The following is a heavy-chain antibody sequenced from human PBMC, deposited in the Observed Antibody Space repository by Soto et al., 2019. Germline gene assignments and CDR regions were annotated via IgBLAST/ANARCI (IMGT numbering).Heavy chain of an antibody. D-gene: IGHD3-16*01. CDR3: ARDEGGTVFDY. CDR2: IIPILGIA. V-gene: IGHV1-69*02. Sequence: QVQLVQSGAEVKKPGSSVKVSCKASGGTFSSYTISWVRQAPGQGLEWMGRIIPILGIANYAQKFQGRVTITADKSTSTAYMERSSLRSEDTAVYYCARDEGGTVFDYWGQGTLVTVSS. J-gene: IGHJ4*02. CDR1: GGTFSSYT.